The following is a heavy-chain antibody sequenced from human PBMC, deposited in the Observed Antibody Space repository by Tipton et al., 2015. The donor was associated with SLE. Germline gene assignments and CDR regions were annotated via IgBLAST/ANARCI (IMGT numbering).Heavy chain of an antibody. CDR1: GFTFSSYG. J-gene: IGHJ4*02. CDR3: AKSHDYGDLVGY. Sequence: SLRLSCAASGFTFSSYGMHWVRQAPGKGLEWVAVIWYDGSNKYYADSVKGRFTISRDNSKNTLYLQMNSLRAEDTAAYYCAKSHDYGDLVGYWGQGTLVTVSS. V-gene: IGHV3-33*06. CDR2: IWYDGSNK. D-gene: IGHD4-17*01.